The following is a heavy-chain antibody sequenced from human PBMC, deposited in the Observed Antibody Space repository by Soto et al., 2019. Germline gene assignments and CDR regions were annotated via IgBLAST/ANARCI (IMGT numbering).Heavy chain of an antibody. CDR2: INHSGST. J-gene: IGHJ3*02. D-gene: IGHD3-3*01. CDR1: GGSFSGYY. CDR3: ARVLRYYDFWSGGGAFDI. V-gene: IGHV4-34*01. Sequence: SETLSLTCAVYGGSFSGYYWSWIRQPPGKGLEWIGEINHSGSTNYNPSLKSRVTISVDTSKNQFSLKLSSVTAADTAVYYCARVLRYYDFWSGGGAFDIWGQGTMVTVSS.